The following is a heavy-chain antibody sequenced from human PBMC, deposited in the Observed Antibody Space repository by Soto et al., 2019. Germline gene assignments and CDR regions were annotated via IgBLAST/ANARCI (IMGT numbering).Heavy chain of an antibody. D-gene: IGHD4-17*01. CDR2: IYPGDSDT. J-gene: IGHJ6*02. Sequence: GEPLKISCKGSGYSFTSYWIGWVSQMPGKGLEWMGIIYPGDSDTRYSPSFQGQVTISADKSISTAYLQWSSLKASDTAMYYCALNYGGNSIEGDAHAPISSMDVWGQGTTVTVSS. V-gene: IGHV5-51*01. CDR3: ALNYGGNSIEGDAHAPISSMDV. CDR1: GYSFTSYW.